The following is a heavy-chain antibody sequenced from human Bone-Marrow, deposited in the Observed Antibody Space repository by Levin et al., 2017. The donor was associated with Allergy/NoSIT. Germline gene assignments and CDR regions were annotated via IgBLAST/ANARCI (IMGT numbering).Heavy chain of an antibody. D-gene: IGHD6-19*01. J-gene: IGHJ4*02. CDR3: TKDLPFSSFDY. Sequence: GESLKISCAASGFTFSSHVMNWVRQAPGKGLEWVSSISGSGGDIFYSGSVRGRFTISRDNSQSTLYLQMHSPRAEDTAIYYCTKDLPFSSFDYWGQGVLVTVSS. V-gene: IGHV3-23*01. CDR2: ISGSGGDI. CDR1: GFTFSSHV.